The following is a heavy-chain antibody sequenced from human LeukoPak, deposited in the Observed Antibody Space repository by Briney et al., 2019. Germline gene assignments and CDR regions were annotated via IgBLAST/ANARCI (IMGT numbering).Heavy chain of an antibody. V-gene: IGHV4-34*01. CDR1: GGSFSGYY. J-gene: IGHJ4*02. Sequence: PSETLSLTCAVYGGSFSGYYWSWIRQPPGKGLEWIGEINHSGSTNYNPSLKSRVTISVDTSKNQFSLKLSSVTAADTAVYYCARKETYDFWSGYYGDWGQGTLVTVSS. CDR3: ARKETYDFWSGYYGD. CDR2: INHSGST. D-gene: IGHD3-3*01.